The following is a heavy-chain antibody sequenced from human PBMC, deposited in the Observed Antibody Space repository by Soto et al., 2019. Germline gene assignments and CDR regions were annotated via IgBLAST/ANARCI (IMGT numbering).Heavy chain of an antibody. CDR2: ISAYNDNT. CDR1: GYTFPSYG. Sequence: QVQLVQSGAEVKKPGASVKVSCKASGYTFPSYGISWVRQAPGQGLEWMGWISAYNDNTNYAQKLQGRVTMTTDTSTSTASMELRSLRSDDPAVYYCARDLVSHPPDYWGQGTLVTVSS. CDR3: ARDLVSHPPDY. V-gene: IGHV1-18*01. J-gene: IGHJ4*02.